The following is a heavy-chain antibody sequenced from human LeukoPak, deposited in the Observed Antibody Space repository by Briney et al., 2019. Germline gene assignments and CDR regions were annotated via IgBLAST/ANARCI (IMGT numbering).Heavy chain of an antibody. CDR1: GFPFSRCA. D-gene: IGHD3-3*01. V-gene: IGHV3-23*01. CDR3: TKVPHASDYWSGYTEGPLTY. CDR2: ISGSGGST. J-gene: IGHJ4*02. Sequence: PGGALRLPCAPSGFPFSRCAMSWVPRSPGKGVEWVSVISGSGGSTYYADSVKGVFPISRDNSKNTLYLQQNSGRAEDAAVRHDTKVPHASDYWSGYTEGPLTYWGQGTLVTVSS.